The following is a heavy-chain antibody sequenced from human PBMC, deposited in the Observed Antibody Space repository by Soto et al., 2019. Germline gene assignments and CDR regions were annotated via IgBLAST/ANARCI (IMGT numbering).Heavy chain of an antibody. Sequence: QVQLVESGGGVVQPGRSLRLSCAASGFTFSSYGMHWVRQAPGKGLEWVAVISYDGSNKYYADSVKGRFTISRDNSKNTLYLKMNSLRGEDTAVYYCAKELMITFGGVIGLGYYYGMDVWGQGTTVTVSS. CDR3: AKELMITFGGVIGLGYYYGMDV. CDR2: ISYDGSNK. J-gene: IGHJ6*02. D-gene: IGHD3-16*02. CDR1: GFTFSSYG. V-gene: IGHV3-30*18.